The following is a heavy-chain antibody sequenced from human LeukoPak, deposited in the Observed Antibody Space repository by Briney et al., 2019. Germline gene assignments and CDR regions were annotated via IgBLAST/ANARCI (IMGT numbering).Heavy chain of an antibody. CDR1: GFTVSNNY. D-gene: IGHD6-19*01. V-gene: IGHV3-15*01. Sequence: GGSLRLSCAASGFTVSNNYMSWVRQAPGKGLEWVGRIKSETDGGTIDYAAPVKGRFAISRDDSKNTLYLQMNSLKTEDTAVYFCTTGAIAVAGSPLGDYWGQGTLVTVSS. CDR2: IKSETDGGTI. J-gene: IGHJ4*02. CDR3: TTGAIAVAGSPLGDY.